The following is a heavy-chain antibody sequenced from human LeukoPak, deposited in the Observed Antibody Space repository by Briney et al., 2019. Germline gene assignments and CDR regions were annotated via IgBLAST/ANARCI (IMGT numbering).Heavy chain of an antibody. V-gene: IGHV3-23*01. CDR3: AKERSSGWPFDY. CDR1: GFTFSTYA. Sequence: GGSLRLSGAASGFTFSTYAMSWVRQAPGEGLEWVSGISGSGDRTYYADSVKGRFTISRDNSRTTLYLQMNSLRVEDTAVYYCAKERSSGWPFDYWGQGTLIIVSS. CDR2: ISGSGDRT. D-gene: IGHD6-19*01. J-gene: IGHJ4*02.